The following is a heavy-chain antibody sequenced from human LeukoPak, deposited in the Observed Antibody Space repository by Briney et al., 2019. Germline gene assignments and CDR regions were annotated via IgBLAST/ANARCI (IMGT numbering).Heavy chain of an antibody. CDR1: GFTFSDYY. Sequence: GGSLRLSCAASGFTFSDYYMSWIRQAPGKGLVWVSYISSSGSTIYYADSVKGRFTISRDNAKNSLYLQMNSLRAEDTAVYYCARPRRITMVRGVRPGYMDVWGKGTTVTVSS. D-gene: IGHD3-10*01. V-gene: IGHV3-11*01. J-gene: IGHJ6*03. CDR3: ARPRRITMVRGVRPGYMDV. CDR2: ISSSGSTI.